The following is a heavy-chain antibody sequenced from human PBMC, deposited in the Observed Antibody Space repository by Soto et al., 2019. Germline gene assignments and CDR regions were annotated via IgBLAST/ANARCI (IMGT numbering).Heavy chain of an antibody. J-gene: IGHJ6*02. CDR3: ARGVSSSSWYVGRTYYYYGVDV. CDR2: IHYSGSV. D-gene: IGHD6-13*01. CDR1: GDSVSSGGNY. Sequence: NPSETLSLTCTVSGDSVSSGGNYWSWIRQPPGEGLEWIAYIHYSGSVNYNPSLKSRVTISVDTSKNQVSLKLSSVTAADTAVYYCARGVSSSSWYVGRTYYYYGVDVWGQGTTVT. V-gene: IGHV4-61*08.